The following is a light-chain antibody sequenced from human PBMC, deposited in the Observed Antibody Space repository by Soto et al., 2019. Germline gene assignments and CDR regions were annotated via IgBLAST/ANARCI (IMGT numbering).Light chain of an antibody. Sequence: EIVWTQSPGTLSLSPGEIATLSCRASQSVSSSYLAWYQQKPGQSPRLLIYGASSRATGIPDRFSGSGSGTAVSLSISRREPEDFAVYYCQQYGSSPPGTFGQGTKVEIK. CDR3: QQYGSSPPGT. V-gene: IGKV3-20*01. CDR2: GAS. J-gene: IGKJ1*01. CDR1: QSVSSSY.